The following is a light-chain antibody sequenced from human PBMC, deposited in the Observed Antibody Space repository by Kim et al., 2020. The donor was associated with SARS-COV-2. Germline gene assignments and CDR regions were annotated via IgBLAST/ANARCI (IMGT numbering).Light chain of an antibody. CDR3: QVWDRTTAV. CDR1: NIENKN. CDR2: RDT. V-gene: IGLV3-9*01. Sequence: LGQAARIPCGADNIENKNVFWYQQKPGQAPVLVMYRDTRRPAGIPDRFSGSNSGNTATLTISRVQAGDAADYYCQVWDRTTAVFGGGTNLTVL. J-gene: IGLJ3*02.